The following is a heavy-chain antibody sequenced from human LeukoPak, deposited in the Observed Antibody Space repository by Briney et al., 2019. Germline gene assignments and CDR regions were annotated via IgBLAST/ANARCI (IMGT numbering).Heavy chain of an antibody. J-gene: IGHJ4*02. CDR2: ISASNGTT. CDR1: GYTFTRYG. CDR3: ARDHSNWNYAPDF. D-gene: IGHD1-7*01. V-gene: IGHV1-18*01. Sequence: RASVKVSCKASGYTFTRYGISWVRQAPGQGLQWLGWISASNGTTNYAQKFRDRVTMSTDTSTGTAYLDVRSLTSDDTAVYYCARDHSNWNYAPDFWGQGTLVIVSS.